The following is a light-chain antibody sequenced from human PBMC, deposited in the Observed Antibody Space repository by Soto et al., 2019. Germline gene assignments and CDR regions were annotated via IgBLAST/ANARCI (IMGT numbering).Light chain of an antibody. J-gene: IGKJ4*01. Sequence: EIVMTQSPATLSVSVGERATLSCRASHSVSSKLAWYQQKPGQAPRLLIYGASTRATDIPARFSGSGSGTEFTLTISSRQSEDFAVYYCQQYNDWPPQLTFGGGTKVEIK. CDR3: QQYNDWPPQLT. CDR2: GAS. CDR1: HSVSSK. V-gene: IGKV3-15*01.